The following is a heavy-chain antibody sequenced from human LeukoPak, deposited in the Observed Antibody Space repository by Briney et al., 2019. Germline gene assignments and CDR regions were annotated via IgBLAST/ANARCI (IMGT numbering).Heavy chain of an antibody. V-gene: IGHV4-59*12. CDR3: ARDSSSDDYYYYYGMDV. J-gene: IGHJ6*02. CDR2: IYYSGST. D-gene: IGHD6-6*01. CDR1: GGSISSYY. Sequence: SETLSLTCTVSGGSISSYYWSWIRQPPGKGLEGIGHIYYSGSTNYNPSLKGRVTISVDTSKNQFSLKLSSVTAADTAVYYCARDSSSDDYYYYYGMDVWGQGTTVTVSS.